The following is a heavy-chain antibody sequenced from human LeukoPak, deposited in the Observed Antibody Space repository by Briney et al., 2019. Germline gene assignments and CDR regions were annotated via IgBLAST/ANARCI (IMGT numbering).Heavy chain of an antibody. CDR3: ATPQARPTAYYYYGMDV. V-gene: IGHV3-11*01. D-gene: IGHD5-18*01. Sequence: GGSLRLSCAASGFTFSDYYMSWIRQAPGKGLEWVSYISSSGSTIYYADSVKGRFTISRDNAKNSLYLQMNSLRAEDTAVYYCATPQARPTAYYYYGMDVWGQGTTVTDSS. CDR1: GFTFSDYY. J-gene: IGHJ6*02. CDR2: ISSSGSTI.